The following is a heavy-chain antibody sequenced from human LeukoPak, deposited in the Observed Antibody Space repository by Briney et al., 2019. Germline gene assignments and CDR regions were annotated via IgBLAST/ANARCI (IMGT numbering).Heavy chain of an antibody. Sequence: ASVKVSCKSSGYTFTSYYMHWVRQAPGQGLEWMGIINPSGSSTSYAQKLQGRVTMTRDTSTSTVYMELSSLSSDVTAVYYCARSLAAVTTGASYWGQGTLVTVSS. J-gene: IGHJ4*02. D-gene: IGHD4-17*01. CDR1: GYTFTSYY. V-gene: IGHV1-46*01. CDR3: ARSLAAVTTGASY. CDR2: INPSGSST.